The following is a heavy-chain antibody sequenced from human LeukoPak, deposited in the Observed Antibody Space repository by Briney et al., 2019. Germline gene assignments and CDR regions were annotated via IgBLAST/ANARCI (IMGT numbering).Heavy chain of an antibody. Sequence: SETLSLTCTVSGGSISSHYWSWIRQPPGKGLEWIGYIYYSGSTNYNPSLKSRVTISVDTSKNQFSLKLSSVTAADTAVYYCASQNIYCSSTSCYTNWFDPWGQGTLVTVSS. J-gene: IGHJ5*02. V-gene: IGHV4-59*11. CDR2: IYYSGST. CDR3: ASQNIYCSSTSCYTNWFDP. D-gene: IGHD2-2*02. CDR1: GGSISSHY.